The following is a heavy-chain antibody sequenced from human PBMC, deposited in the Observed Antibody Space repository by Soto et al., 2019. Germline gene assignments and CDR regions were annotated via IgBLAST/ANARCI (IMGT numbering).Heavy chain of an antibody. D-gene: IGHD3-22*01. CDR1: ASSISSSSYC. V-gene: IGHV4-39*01. CDR3: ASTWIQLWSGDYYYSSGYYYFEY. J-gene: IGHJ4*02. CDR2: IYYSGST. Sequence: SETLSPTCTVSASSISSSSYCWGWIRQPPGKGLEWIGSIYYSGSTNYNPSLKSRVTISVDTSKNQFSLKLSSVIAADTAVYYCASTWIQLWSGDYYYSSGYYYFEYWGQGTLVTVS.